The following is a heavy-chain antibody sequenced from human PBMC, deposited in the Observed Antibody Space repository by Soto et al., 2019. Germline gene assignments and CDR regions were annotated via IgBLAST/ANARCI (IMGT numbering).Heavy chain of an antibody. Sequence: PSDTLSLTCSVSGGSISNYYWSWIRHPPGKKLEWIGYTHYSGSTNYNPSLKSRVTISLATSKNQFSLKLYSVTTADTAMYYCARLPWADYGGIFDPWGQGTLVTVSS. D-gene: IGHD4-17*01. CDR3: ARLPWADYGGIFDP. J-gene: IGHJ5*02. CDR1: GGSISNYY. V-gene: IGHV4-59*01. CDR2: THYSGST.